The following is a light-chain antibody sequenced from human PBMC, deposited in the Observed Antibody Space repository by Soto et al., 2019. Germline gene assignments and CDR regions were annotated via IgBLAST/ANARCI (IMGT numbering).Light chain of an antibody. CDR3: QQYGSSHWT. Sequence: EIVLTQSPGTLSLSPGERATLSCRASQSVSSSYLAWYQQKPGQAPRLLIYGASSRATGISDRFSGSGSGTDFTLTISRLEPEDFAVYYCQQYGSSHWTFGQGTKVEIK. J-gene: IGKJ1*01. CDR1: QSVSSSY. V-gene: IGKV3-20*01. CDR2: GAS.